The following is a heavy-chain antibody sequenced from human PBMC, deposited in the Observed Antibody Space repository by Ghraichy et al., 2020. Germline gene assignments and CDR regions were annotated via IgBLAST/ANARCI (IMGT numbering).Heavy chain of an antibody. D-gene: IGHD6-19*01. CDR1: GFTFSSYA. Sequence: GSLRLSCAASGFTFSSYAMSWVRQAPGKGLEWVSTITGSGGNTYYTDSVKGRFTISRDNSKNTLYLQMHSLRAEDTAVYFCAKVAAAVTGGVDYWGQGTLVTVSS. CDR2: ITGSGGNT. V-gene: IGHV3-23*01. CDR3: AKVAAAVTGGVDY. J-gene: IGHJ4*02.